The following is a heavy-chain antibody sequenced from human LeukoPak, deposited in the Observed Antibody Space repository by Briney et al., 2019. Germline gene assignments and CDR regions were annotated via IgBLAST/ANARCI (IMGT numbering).Heavy chain of an antibody. J-gene: IGHJ3*02. CDR3: ARVFGIAAADVGAFDI. CDR1: GGTFSSYA. CDR2: IIPIFGTA. D-gene: IGHD6-13*01. Sequence: SVKVSCKASGGTFSSYAISWVRQAPGQGLEWMGGIIPIFGTANYAQKFQGRVTITADESTSTAYMELSSLRSEDTAVYYCARVFGIAAADVGAFDIWGQGTMVTVSS. V-gene: IGHV1-69*13.